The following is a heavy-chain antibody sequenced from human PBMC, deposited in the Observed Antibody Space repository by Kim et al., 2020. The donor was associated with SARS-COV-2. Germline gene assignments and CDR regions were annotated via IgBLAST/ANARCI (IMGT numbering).Heavy chain of an antibody. CDR3: ARLSKMVGLDQ. J-gene: IGHJ4*02. D-gene: IGHD2-8*01. CDR1: GGSISSNNYY. Sequence: SETLSLTCSVSGGSISSNNYYWGWIRQPPGKGLEWIGSIFHTGSTYYSPSLESRLIISVDTSKSQFSLRLRSVTAADTAVYYCARLSKMVGLDQWGQGILLTVAS. V-gene: IGHV4-39*01. CDR2: IFHTGST.